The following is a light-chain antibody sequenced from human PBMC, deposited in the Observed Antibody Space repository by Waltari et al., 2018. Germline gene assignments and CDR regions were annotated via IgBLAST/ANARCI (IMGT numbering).Light chain of an antibody. CDR2: NDD. J-gene: IGLJ1*01. Sequence: SYVLTQPPSVSVAPGQTATITCGGNNIGSQSVHWYQQKPGQAPVLVVFNDDDRPSGIPERFSGSNSGNTATLTISRVEGGDEADYYCQVWDRSSDHTWVFGSGTKVTVL. V-gene: IGLV3-21*02. CDR1: NIGSQS. CDR3: QVWDRSSDHTWV.